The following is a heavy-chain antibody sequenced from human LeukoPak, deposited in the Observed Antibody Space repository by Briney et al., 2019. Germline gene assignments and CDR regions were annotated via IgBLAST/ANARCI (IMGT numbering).Heavy chain of an antibody. V-gene: IGHV1-46*01. CDR3: ARDREGVWYYDFWSGYSPYGMDV. J-gene: IGHJ6*02. D-gene: IGHD3-3*01. CDR2: INPSGGST. CDR1: GYTFTSYY. Sequence: ASVKVSCKASGYTFTSYYMHWVRQAPGQGLEWMGIINPSGGSTSYAQKFQGRVTMTRDTSTSTVYMELSSPRSEDTAVYYCARDREGVWYYDFWSGYSPYGMDVWGQGTTVTVSS.